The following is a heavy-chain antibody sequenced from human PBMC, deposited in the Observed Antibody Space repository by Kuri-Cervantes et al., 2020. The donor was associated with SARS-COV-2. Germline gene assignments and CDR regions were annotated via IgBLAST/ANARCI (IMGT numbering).Heavy chain of an antibody. V-gene: IGHV4-59*03. Sequence: SETLSLTCTVSGGSISTYYWSWIRQPPGKGLEWIGYLYYSGSTNYNPSLKSRVTISLDTSKNQFSLKLSSATAADTAVYYCATESYYVAYDYWGQGTLVTVSS. D-gene: IGHD1-26*01. CDR2: LYYSGST. CDR1: GGSISTYY. CDR3: ATESYYVAYDY. J-gene: IGHJ4*02.